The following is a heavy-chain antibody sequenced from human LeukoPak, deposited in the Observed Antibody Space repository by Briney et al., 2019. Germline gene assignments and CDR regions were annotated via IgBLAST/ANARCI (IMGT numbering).Heavy chain of an antibody. CDR3: ASGAGVAATYFDY. V-gene: IGHV3-66*01. Sequence: PGGSLRLSCAASGFTVSSNYMRWVRQAPGKGLEWVSVIYSGGNTYYADSVKGRFTISRDNSKNTLHLQMNSLRAEDTAVYYCASGAGVAATYFDYWGQGTLVTVSS. J-gene: IGHJ4*02. CDR2: IYSGGNT. CDR1: GFTVSSNY. D-gene: IGHD2-15*01.